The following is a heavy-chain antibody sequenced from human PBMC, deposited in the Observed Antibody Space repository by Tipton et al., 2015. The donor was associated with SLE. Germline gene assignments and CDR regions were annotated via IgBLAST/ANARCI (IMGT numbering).Heavy chain of an antibody. CDR1: GYTFTSYD. J-gene: IGHJ6*02. CDR2: MNPNSGNT. CDR3: ARDGRQDYYYGLDV. Sequence: QLVQSGAEVKKPGASVKVSCKASGYTFTSYDINWVRQATGQGLEWMGWMNPNSGNTDYEQKFQGRVTMTRNTSISTAYMELSSLTSDDTAVYFCARDGRQDYYYGLDVWGQGTTVTVSS. V-gene: IGHV1-8*01.